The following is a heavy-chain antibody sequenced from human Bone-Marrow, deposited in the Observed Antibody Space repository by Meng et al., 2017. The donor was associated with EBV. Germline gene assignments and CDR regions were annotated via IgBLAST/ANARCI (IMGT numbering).Heavy chain of an antibody. CDR3: ASESGRGYTPDY. CDR1: GGPFRYYA. Sequence: QVLLVQSAAEVKKPGSSVKASCKTSGGPFRYYAISWVRQAPGQGLEWLGGFLPRLGAPNYAQKFHGRVKITADESTSTHYMDLSSLRSEDTAIYYCASESGRGYTPDYWGQGTLVTVSS. CDR2: FLPRLGAP. J-gene: IGHJ4*02. D-gene: IGHD3-10*01. V-gene: IGHV1-69*01.